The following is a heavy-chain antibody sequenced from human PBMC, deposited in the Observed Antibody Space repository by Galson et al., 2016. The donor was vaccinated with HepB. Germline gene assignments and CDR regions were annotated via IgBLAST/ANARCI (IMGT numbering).Heavy chain of an antibody. D-gene: IGHD2-2*01. J-gene: IGHJ6*04. CDR1: GFTFRNYG. CDR3: VQGSTAPAV. Sequence: SLRLSCAASGFTFRNYGMTWVRQAPGKGLEVVSSISRSGASTDYADSVKGRFTISRDNSKNTLSLQMNSLTADDTAIYYCVQGSTAPAVWGKGTTVTASS. CDR2: ISRSGAST. V-gene: IGHV3-23*01.